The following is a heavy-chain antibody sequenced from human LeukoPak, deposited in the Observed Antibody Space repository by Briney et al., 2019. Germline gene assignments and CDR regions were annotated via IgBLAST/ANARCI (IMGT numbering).Heavy chain of an antibody. CDR2: IIPIFVTA. J-gene: IGHJ4*02. D-gene: IGHD3-3*01. V-gene: IGHV1-69*05. CDR1: GGTFSSYA. CDR3: ARGSRYDFWSGYYPTFDY. Sequence: SVKVSCKASGGTFSSYAISWLRQAPGQGLEWMGGIIPIFVTANYAQKFQGRVTITTDEYTSTAYMELCSLRSEDTAVYYCARGSRYDFWSGYYPTFDYWGQGTLVTVSS.